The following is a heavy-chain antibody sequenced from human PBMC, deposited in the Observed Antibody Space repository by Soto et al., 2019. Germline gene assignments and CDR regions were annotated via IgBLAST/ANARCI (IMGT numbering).Heavy chain of an antibody. Sequence: ASVKVSCKASGGTFSSYAISWVRQAPGQGLEWMGGIIPIFGTANYAQKFQGRVTITADESTSTAYMELSSLRSEDTAVYYCARDTWVFWSGTHEIDLGGGYALGYWGKGTLVTVSS. V-gene: IGHV1-69*13. D-gene: IGHD3-3*01. CDR1: GGTFSSYA. J-gene: IGHJ4*02. CDR2: IIPIFGTA. CDR3: ARDTWVFWSGTHEIDLGGGYALGY.